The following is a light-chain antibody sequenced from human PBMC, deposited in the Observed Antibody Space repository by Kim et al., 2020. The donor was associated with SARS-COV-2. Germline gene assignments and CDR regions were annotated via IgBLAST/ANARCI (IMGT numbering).Light chain of an antibody. CDR1: QSILSSSNNKNY. V-gene: IGKV4-1*01. Sequence: ATIHCKSSQSILSSSNNKNYLAWYQHKPGQPPKLLIYWASTRESGVPDRFSGSGSGTDFTLTISSMQAEDVAVYYCQQYYSIPYTFGQGTKLEI. CDR2: WAS. J-gene: IGKJ2*01. CDR3: QQYYSIPYT.